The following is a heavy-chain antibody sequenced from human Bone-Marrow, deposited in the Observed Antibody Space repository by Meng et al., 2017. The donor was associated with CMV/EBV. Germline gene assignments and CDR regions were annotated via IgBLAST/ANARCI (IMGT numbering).Heavy chain of an antibody. D-gene: IGHD7-27*01. J-gene: IGHJ4*02. CDR3: ASNWGLSGFDY. CDR2: ISSSSSTI. Sequence: GGSLRLSCAASGFTFSSYSMNWVRQAPGKGLEWVSYISSSSSTIYYADSVKGRFTISRDNAKNSLYLQMNSLRAEDTAVYYCASNWGLSGFDYWGQGTRVTGYS. V-gene: IGHV3-48*04. CDR1: GFTFSSYS.